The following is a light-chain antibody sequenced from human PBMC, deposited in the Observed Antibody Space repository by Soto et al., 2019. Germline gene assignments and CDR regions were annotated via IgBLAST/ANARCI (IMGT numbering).Light chain of an antibody. V-gene: IGKV3-11*01. CDR3: QQRGNWPA. CDR1: QGIRNY. Sequence: EVVLTQSPATLSLSPGERATLSCRASQGIRNYLAWYQQKPGQAPRLLIYDASNRATGIPARFSGSGSGTDFTLTISSLEPEDFAVYYCQQRGNWPAFGQGTKVEIK. CDR2: DAS. J-gene: IGKJ1*01.